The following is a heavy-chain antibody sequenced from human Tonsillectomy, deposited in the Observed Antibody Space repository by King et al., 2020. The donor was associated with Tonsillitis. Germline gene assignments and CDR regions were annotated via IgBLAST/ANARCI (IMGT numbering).Heavy chain of an antibody. V-gene: IGHV5-51*01. CDR3: ARPRHCGGDCYSHYYFDY. D-gene: IGHD2-21*02. CDR1: GYSFTSYW. CDR2: IYPGDSDT. Sequence: DVQLVESGAEVKKPGESLKISCKGSGYSFTSYWIGWVRQMPGKGLEWMGIIYPGDSDTRYSPSFQGHVTISADKSISTAYLQWSSLKASDTAMYYCARPRHCGGDCYSHYYFDYWGQGTLVTVSS. J-gene: IGHJ4*02.